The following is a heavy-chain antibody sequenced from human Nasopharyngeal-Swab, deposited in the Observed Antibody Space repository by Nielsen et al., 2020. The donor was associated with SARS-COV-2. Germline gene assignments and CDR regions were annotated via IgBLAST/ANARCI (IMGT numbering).Heavy chain of an antibody. D-gene: IGHD2-15*01. V-gene: IGHV6-1*01. CDR1: GASVSSNTAA. CDR2: TWYRSKWHY. J-gene: IGHJ5*02. CDR3: ARGSQGTRWS. Sequence: SETLSLTCAISGASVSSNTAAWSWIRQSPSRGLEWLGRTWYRSKWHYDYAESVKGRITINPDTTKNQFYLQLNSVTPEDTAVYYCARGSQGTRWSWGQGTLVTVSS.